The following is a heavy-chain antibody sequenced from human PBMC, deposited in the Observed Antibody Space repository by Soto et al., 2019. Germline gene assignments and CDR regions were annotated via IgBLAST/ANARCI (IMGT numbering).Heavy chain of an antibody. CDR1: LFTFSAFG. CDR3: AKDFKVSGGHYGSLNYYYGMDV. CDR2: ISYDGILK. J-gene: IGHJ6*02. V-gene: IGHV3-30*18. Sequence: GGSLRLSCAASLFTFSAFGMLWVRQAPGRGLEWVAIISYDGILKYYADSVKGRFTISRDTSKGALYLQMNSLRPEDTAVYYCAKDFKVSGGHYGSLNYYYGMDVWGQGTTVTVS. D-gene: IGHD3-10*01.